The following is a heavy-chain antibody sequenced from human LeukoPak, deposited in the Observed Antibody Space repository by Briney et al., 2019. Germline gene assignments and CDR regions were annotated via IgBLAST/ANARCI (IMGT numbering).Heavy chain of an antibody. D-gene: IGHD3-16*01. V-gene: IGHV3-23*01. CDR1: GFTFSSYG. CDR2: ISGSGGSM. CDR3: AKVLYVGRGSRIDY. Sequence: GGSLRLSCAASGFTFSSYGLTCVRQAPGKGLEWVSFISGSGGSMYYADSVKGRFTISRDNSKNTLNLQMNSLRAEDTTVYYCAKVLYVGRGSRIDYWGQGTLVTVSS. J-gene: IGHJ4*02.